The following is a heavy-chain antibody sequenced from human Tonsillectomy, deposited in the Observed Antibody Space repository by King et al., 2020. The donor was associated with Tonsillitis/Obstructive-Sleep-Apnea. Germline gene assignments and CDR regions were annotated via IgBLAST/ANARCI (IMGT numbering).Heavy chain of an antibody. CDR1: GYTFTGYY. Sequence: VQLVESGAEVKNPGASVKVSCKASGYTFTGYYMHWVRQAPGQGLEWMGWINPNSGGTNYAQKFQGWVTMTRDTSISTAYMELSRLRSDDTAVYYCAREQATVSRICAFDIWGQGTMVTVSS. CDR3: AREQATVSRICAFDI. V-gene: IGHV1-2*04. J-gene: IGHJ3*02. D-gene: IGHD4-11*01. CDR2: INPNSGGT.